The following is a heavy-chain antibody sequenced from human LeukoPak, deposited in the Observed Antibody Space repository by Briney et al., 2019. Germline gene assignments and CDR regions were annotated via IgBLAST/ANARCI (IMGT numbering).Heavy chain of an antibody. CDR2: ISYDGSNK. Sequence: PGGSLRLSCAASGFTFSSYAMHWVRQAPGKGLEWVAVISYDGSNKYYADSVKGRFTISRDNSKNTLYLQMNSLRAEDTAVYYCARDPSPRGYIVVVPAAVRVDYYYGMDVWGQGTTVTVSS. CDR1: GFTFSSYA. J-gene: IGHJ6*02. CDR3: ARDPSPRGYIVVVPAAVRVDYYYGMDV. D-gene: IGHD2-2*01. V-gene: IGHV3-30*04.